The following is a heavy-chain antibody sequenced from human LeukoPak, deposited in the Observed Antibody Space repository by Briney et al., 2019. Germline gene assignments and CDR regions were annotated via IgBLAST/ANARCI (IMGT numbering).Heavy chain of an antibody. J-gene: IGHJ4*02. D-gene: IGHD3-3*01. CDR2: ISGSGGST. CDR3: AKDYYYDFWSGAHFDY. CDR1: GFTFSSYA. Sequence: PGGSLRLSCAASGFTFSSYAMSWVRQAPGKGLEWVSAISGSGGSTYYADSVKGRFTISRDNSKNTLYLQMNSLRAEDTAVYYCAKDYYYDFWSGAHFDYWGQGTLVTVSS. V-gene: IGHV3-23*01.